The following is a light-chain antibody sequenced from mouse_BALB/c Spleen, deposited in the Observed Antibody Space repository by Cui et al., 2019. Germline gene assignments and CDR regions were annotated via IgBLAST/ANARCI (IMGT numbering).Light chain of an antibody. Sequence: DFPMTQAQSSLSASLGERVSLTCRASQEINGYLSWLQQEPDGTIKRLIYPASTLDSRAPKRLSGSRSGSDYSLTISSLESEDVADYYCLQYASYPFTFGSGTKLEIK. J-gene: IGKJ4*01. CDR2: PAS. CDR3: LQYASYPFT. V-gene: IGKV9-124*01. CDR1: QEINGY.